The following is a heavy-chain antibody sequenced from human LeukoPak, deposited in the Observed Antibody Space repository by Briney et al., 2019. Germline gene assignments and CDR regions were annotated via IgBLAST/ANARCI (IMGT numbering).Heavy chain of an antibody. CDR1: GVSFDDYY. V-gene: IGHV4-34*01. CDR3: TRMTTGYDY. Sequence: SETLSLNCAVSGVSFDDYYWSWVRQTPGKGLEWIGEINHSGYTNDNPSLKSRVTLSIDTTRKQFSLNLRSVTVADAGTYYCTRMTTGYDYWGQGTLVTVSS. CDR2: INHSGYT. D-gene: IGHD4-11*01. J-gene: IGHJ4*02.